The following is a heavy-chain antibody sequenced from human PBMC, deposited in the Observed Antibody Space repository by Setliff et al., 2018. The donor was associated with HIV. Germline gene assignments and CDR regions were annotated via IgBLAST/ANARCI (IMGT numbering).Heavy chain of an antibody. CDR1: GFTFSSYW. Sequence: GGSLRLSCAASGFTFSSYWMHWVRQAPGKGLVWVSRINSDGSSTSYADAVKGRLTISRDNSKNTMYLQMNSLRAEDTAVYYCARDQVANYYGSGIDYGGQGTLVTVSS. J-gene: IGHJ4*02. D-gene: IGHD3-10*01. CDR3: ARDQVANYYGSGIDY. CDR2: INSDGSST. V-gene: IGHV3-74*01.